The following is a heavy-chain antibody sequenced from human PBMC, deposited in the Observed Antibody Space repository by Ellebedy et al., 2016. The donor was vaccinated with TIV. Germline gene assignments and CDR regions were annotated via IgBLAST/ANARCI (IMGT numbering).Heavy chain of an antibody. D-gene: IGHD3-16*01. CDR1: GFTFSSYA. CDR2: ISGSGGTT. J-gene: IGHJ4*02. CDR3: AKYAVAAIVWGTYYFDY. V-gene: IGHV3-23*01. Sequence: GESLKISCVTSGFTFSSYAMTWVRQAPGKGPEWVSSISGSGGTTYYADSVKGRLTISRDNSKNTLFLLMNSLRAEDSAIYYCAKYAVAAIVWGTYYFDYWGQGTLVTVSS.